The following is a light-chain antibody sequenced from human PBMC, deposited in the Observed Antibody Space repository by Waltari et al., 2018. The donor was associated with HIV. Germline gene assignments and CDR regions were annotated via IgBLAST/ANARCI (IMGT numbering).Light chain of an antibody. CDR2: TLS. J-gene: IGKJ2*01. CDR3: MQRIEFPYT. Sequence: DIVMTQTPPSLPVTPGEPAPIPCRSSQSLLDTDDGFTYLDWYLQKPGQSPQLLISTLSYRASGVPDRFSGSGSGTDFTLKISRVEAEDFGVYYCMQRIEFPYTFGQGTKLEIK. CDR1: QSLLDTDDGFTY. V-gene: IGKV2-40*01.